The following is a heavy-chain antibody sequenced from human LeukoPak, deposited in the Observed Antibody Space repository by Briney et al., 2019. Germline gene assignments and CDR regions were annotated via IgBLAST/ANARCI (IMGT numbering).Heavy chain of an antibody. CDR1: GGTFSSYA. Sequence: PVKVSCKASGGTFSSYAISWVRQAPGQGLEWMGGIIPIFGTANYAQKFQGRVTITADKSTSTAYMELSSLRSEDTAVYYCARDMNYDILTGYYPWGQGTLVTVSS. V-gene: IGHV1-69*06. J-gene: IGHJ5*02. CDR2: IIPIFGTA. D-gene: IGHD3-9*01. CDR3: ARDMNYDILTGYYP.